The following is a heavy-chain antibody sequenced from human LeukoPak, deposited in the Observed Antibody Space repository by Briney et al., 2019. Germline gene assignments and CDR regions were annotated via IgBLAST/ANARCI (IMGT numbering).Heavy chain of an antibody. J-gene: IGHJ5*02. CDR3: ARDSVGYSYGENWFDP. D-gene: IGHD5-18*01. CDR1: GFTFSSYA. V-gene: IGHV3-64*01. CDR2: ISSNEGST. Sequence: GGSLRLSCAASGFTFSSYAMHWVRQAPGKGLEYVSAISSNEGSTYYANSVKGRFTISRDNSKNTLYLQMGSLRAEDMAVYYCARDSVGYSYGENWFDPWGQGTLVTVSS.